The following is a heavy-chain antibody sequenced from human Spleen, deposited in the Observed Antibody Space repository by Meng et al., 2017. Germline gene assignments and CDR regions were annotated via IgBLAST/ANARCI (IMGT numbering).Heavy chain of an antibody. CDR2: INPNSGGT. D-gene: IGHD5-18*01. CDR1: GYTFTGYY. J-gene: IGHJ6*02. Sequence: ASVKVSCKASGYTFTGYYMHWVRQAPGQGLEWMGRINPNSGGTNYAQKFQGRVTMTRDTSISTAYMELSRLRSDDTAVYYCARNSYGPTYYYYYYGMDVWGQGTLVTVSS. V-gene: IGHV1-2*06. CDR3: ARNSYGPTYYYYYYGMDV.